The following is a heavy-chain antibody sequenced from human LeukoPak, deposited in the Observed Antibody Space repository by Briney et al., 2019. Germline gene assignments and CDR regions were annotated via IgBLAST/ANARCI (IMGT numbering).Heavy chain of an antibody. CDR2: IYYSGST. Sequence: SETLSLTCTVSGGSISSHYYWIWIRQPPGKGLEWIDSIYYSGSTYYNPSLKSRVTISLDTSKNQFSLKLTSLTAAETAVFYCARQYGSGSAYTPVVDLWGQGTLVTVSS. V-gene: IGHV4-39*01. D-gene: IGHD3-10*01. CDR1: GGSISSHYY. J-gene: IGHJ4*02. CDR3: ARQYGSGSAYTPVVDL.